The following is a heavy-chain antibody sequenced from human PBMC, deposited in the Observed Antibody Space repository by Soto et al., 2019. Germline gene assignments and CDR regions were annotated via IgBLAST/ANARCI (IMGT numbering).Heavy chain of an antibody. CDR3: ARGGRITIFGVVRPDYYYYGMDV. D-gene: IGHD3-3*01. Sequence: SETLSLTCTVSGGSISSGGYYWSWIRQHPGKGLEWIGYIYYSGSTYYNPSLKSRVTISVDTSKNQFSLKLSSVTAADTAVYYCARGGRITIFGVVRPDYYYYGMDVWGQGTTVT. J-gene: IGHJ6*02. V-gene: IGHV4-31*03. CDR2: IYYSGST. CDR1: GGSISSGGYY.